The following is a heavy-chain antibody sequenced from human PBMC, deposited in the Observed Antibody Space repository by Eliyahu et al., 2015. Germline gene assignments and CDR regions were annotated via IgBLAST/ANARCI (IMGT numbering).Heavy chain of an antibody. Sequence: RLSCAASGFTFTXYGMNWVRQAPGRGLEWVSSISSSSRTIYYADSVKGRFTISRDNAKNSLXLQMDSLRDEDTAVYYCARDRYGDYDFDYWGQGTLVTVSS. V-gene: IGHV3-48*02. CDR3: ARDRYGDYDFDY. CDR2: ISSSSRTI. J-gene: IGHJ4*02. CDR1: GFTFTXYG. D-gene: IGHD4-17*01.